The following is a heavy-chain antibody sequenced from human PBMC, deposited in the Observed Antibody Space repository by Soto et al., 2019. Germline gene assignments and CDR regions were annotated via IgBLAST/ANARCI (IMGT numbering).Heavy chain of an antibody. Sequence: SETLSLTCAVSCGSISSGGYSWSWIRQPPGKGLEWIGYIYHSGSTYYNPSLKSRVTISVDRSKNQFSLKLSSVTAADTAVYYCARAKSDGVLRHREFDYWGQGTLVTVSS. CDR3: ARAKSDGVLRHREFDY. CDR2: IYHSGST. CDR1: CGSISSGGYS. J-gene: IGHJ4*02. D-gene: IGHD2-15*01. V-gene: IGHV4-30-2*01.